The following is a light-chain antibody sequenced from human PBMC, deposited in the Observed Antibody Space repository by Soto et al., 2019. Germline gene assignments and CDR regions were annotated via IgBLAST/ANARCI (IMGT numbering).Light chain of an antibody. CDR3: QQSYSTLIT. CDR2: AAS. V-gene: IGKV1-39*01. CDR1: QSIRTY. Sequence: DIQMTPSPSSLSASVGDRVTITCPASQSIRTYLNWYQQKPGKAPKLLIYAASSLQSGVPSRFSGSGSGTDFTLTISSLQPEDFATYYCQQSYSTLITVGQGTRLEIK. J-gene: IGKJ5*01.